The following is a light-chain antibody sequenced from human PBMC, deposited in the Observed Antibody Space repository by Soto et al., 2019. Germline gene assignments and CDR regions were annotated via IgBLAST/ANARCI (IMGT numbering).Light chain of an antibody. CDR1: QSVTSGY. CDR2: GAS. CDR3: QQYATSPPMYT. J-gene: IGKJ2*01. Sequence: EIVLTQSPGTLSLSPGERATLSCRASQSVTSGYLGWYQQKPGQAPRLLIYGASSRATGISDRFSGSGSGTDFTLTISRLELEDFAVYDRQQYATSPPMYTFGQGTKVEIK. V-gene: IGKV3-20*01.